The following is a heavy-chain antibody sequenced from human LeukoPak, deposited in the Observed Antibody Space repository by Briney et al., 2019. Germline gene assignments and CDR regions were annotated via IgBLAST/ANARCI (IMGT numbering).Heavy chain of an antibody. Sequence: GESLKISCKGSGYSFTNFWIGWVCQTPGKGLEWMGVISPGDSGIRYSPSFQGQVTISVDKSISTAYLQWSSLKASDSAMYYCAAGGASAPWGQGTLVTVSS. J-gene: IGHJ5*02. D-gene: IGHD3-16*01. CDR3: AAGGASAP. CDR1: GYSFTNFW. V-gene: IGHV5-51*01. CDR2: ISPGDSGI.